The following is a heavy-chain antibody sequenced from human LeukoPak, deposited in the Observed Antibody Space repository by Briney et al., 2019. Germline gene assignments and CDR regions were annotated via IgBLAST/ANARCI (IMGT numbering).Heavy chain of an antibody. J-gene: IGHJ4*02. D-gene: IGHD3-3*01. CDR1: GGSISSSSYY. CDR2: IYYSGST. V-gene: IGHV4-39*01. Sequence: PSETLSPTCTVSGGSISSSSYYWGWIRQPPGKGLEWIGSIYYSGSTYYNPSLKSRVTISVDTSKNQFSLKLSSVTAADTAVYYCARHPRRLRFLEWLFDWGQGTLVTVSS. CDR3: ARHPRRLRFLEWLFD.